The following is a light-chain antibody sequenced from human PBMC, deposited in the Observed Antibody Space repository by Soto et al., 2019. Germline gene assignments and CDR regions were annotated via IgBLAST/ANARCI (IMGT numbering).Light chain of an antibody. J-gene: IGKJ5*01. Sequence: IALTHSPATLSVSPGERATLSCRASQSVSSSSTWYQQKPGQAPRLLIYGASTRSTGIPVRFSGSGSGTDFILTISSLQSEDFAVYYCQQRSNWPITFGQGTRLEI. CDR1: QSVSSS. CDR3: QQRSNWPIT. CDR2: GAS. V-gene: IGKV3-15*01.